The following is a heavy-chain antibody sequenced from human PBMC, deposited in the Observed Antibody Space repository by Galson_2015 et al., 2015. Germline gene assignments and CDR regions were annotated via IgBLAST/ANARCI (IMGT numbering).Heavy chain of an antibody. CDR2: ISSSGSTI. V-gene: IGHV3-11*01. CDR1: GGSISSGSYY. J-gene: IGHJ3*02. CDR3: ARGSRRLVLGDAFDI. Sequence: LSLTCTVSGGSISSGSYYWSWIRQAPGKGLEWVSYISSSGSTIYYADSVKGRFIISRDNAKNSLYLQINSLRAEDTAVYYCARGSRRLVLGDAFDIWGQGTMVTVSS. D-gene: IGHD6-19*01.